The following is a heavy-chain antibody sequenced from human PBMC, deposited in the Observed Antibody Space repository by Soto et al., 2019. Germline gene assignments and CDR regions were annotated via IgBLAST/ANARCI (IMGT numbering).Heavy chain of an antibody. V-gene: IGHV4-39*01. CDR3: ASRRGYCSSTSCYWGYYYYYGMDV. CDR2: IYYSGST. J-gene: IGHJ6*02. CDR1: GGSISSSSYY. D-gene: IGHD2-2*01. Sequence: PSETLSLTCTVSGGSISSSSYYWGWIRQPPGKGLEWIGSIYYSGSTYYNPSLKSRVTISVDTSKNQFSLKLSSVTAADTAVYYCASRRGYCSSTSCYWGYYYYYGMDVWGQGTTVTVSS.